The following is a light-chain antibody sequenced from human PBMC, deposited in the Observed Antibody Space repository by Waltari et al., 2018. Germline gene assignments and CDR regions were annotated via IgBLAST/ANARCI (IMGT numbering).Light chain of an antibody. Sequence: VLTQSPATLSLSPGERASLSCRASQSVSAYLAWYQQRPGQPPRRLIYDASNRATGIPARFSGSGSGTDFTLTITSLQPDDSALYFCQQRSTWPLTFGGGTKVEI. CDR1: QSVSAY. CDR3: QQRSTWPLT. V-gene: IGKV3-11*01. CDR2: DAS. J-gene: IGKJ4*01.